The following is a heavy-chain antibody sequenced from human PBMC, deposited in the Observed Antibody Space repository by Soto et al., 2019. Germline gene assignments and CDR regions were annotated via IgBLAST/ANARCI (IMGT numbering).Heavy chain of an antibody. J-gene: IGHJ4*02. CDR1: GFTFSSYA. CDR3: ARASSGWMIDY. Sequence: QVQLVESGGGVVQPGRSLRLSCAASGFTFSSYAMHWVRQAPGKGLEWVAVISYDGSNKYYADSVKGRFTISRDNSKNTLYLQMNSLKAEATAVFDGARASSGWMIDYWGQGTLVTVSS. CDR2: ISYDGSNK. V-gene: IGHV3-30-3*01. D-gene: IGHD6-19*01.